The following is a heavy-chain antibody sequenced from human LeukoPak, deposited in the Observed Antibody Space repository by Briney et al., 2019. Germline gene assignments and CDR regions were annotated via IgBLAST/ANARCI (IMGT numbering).Heavy chain of an antibody. CDR2: ISSSSSTI. D-gene: IGHD5-18*01. CDR3: ARGLGYSYGYIFDY. V-gene: IGHV3-48*01. J-gene: IGHJ4*02. Sequence: GGSLRLSCAASGLTFSSYSMNWVRQAPGKGLEWVSYISSSSSTIYYADSVKGRFTISRDNAKNSLYLQMNSLRAEDTAVYYCARGLGYSYGYIFDYWGQGTLVTVSS. CDR1: GLTFSSYS.